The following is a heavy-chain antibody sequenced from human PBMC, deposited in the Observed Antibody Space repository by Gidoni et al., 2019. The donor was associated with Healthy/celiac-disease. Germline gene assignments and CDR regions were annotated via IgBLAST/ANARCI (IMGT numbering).Heavy chain of an antibody. CDR1: GGSISSYY. CDR3: ARSDIVVVVAAQHDAFDI. CDR2: IYYSGST. J-gene: IGHJ3*02. Sequence: QVQLQESGPGLVKPSETLSLTCPVSGGSISSYYWSWIRQPPGKGLEWIGYIYYSGSTNYNPSLKSRVTISVDTSKNQFSLKLSSVTAADTAVYYCARSDIVVVVAAQHDAFDIWGQGTMVTVSS. V-gene: IGHV4-59*01. D-gene: IGHD2-15*01.